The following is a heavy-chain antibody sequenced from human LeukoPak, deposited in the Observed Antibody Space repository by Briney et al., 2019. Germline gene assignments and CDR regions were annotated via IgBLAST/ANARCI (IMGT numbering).Heavy chain of an antibody. Sequence: PPQTLSLTCTLSGASTTSGCDYWSWSLQHPGKGLEWIGYIYYSGSTYYSTPLKSRGTISVDTSKNQFSLKLRSVTAADTAVYYCARAYSSSFDYWGQGTLVTVSS. CDR1: GASTTSGCDY. J-gene: IGHJ4*02. D-gene: IGHD6-6*01. CDR2: IYYSGST. V-gene: IGHV4-31*03. CDR3: ARAYSSSFDY.